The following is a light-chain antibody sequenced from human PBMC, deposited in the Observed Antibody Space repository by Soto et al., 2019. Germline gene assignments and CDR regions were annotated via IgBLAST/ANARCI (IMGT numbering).Light chain of an antibody. CDR2: AAS. CDR1: QSISNW. V-gene: IGKV1-39*01. CDR3: QQSYSTTWT. J-gene: IGKJ1*01. Sequence: DIHMTQSPSTLSASVCERVTITCRASQSISNWLAWYQQKPGKAPKLLIYAASSLQSGVPSRFSGSGSETDFTLTISSLQPEDFATYSCQQSYSTTWTFGQGTKVDIK.